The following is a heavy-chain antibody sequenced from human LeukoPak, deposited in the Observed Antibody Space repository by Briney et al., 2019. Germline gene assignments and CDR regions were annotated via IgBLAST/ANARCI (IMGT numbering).Heavy chain of an antibody. D-gene: IGHD2-2*01. Sequence: SETLSPTCTVSGDSITSYYWSWIRQPAGKGLEWIGRIYTSGSTDYNPSLKSRVTMSMDTSKNQFSLKLSSVTAADTAMYYCARVARCTSCFDVDYWGQGTLVTVSS. V-gene: IGHV4-4*07. J-gene: IGHJ4*02. CDR1: GDSITSYY. CDR2: IYTSGST. CDR3: ARVARCTSCFDVDY.